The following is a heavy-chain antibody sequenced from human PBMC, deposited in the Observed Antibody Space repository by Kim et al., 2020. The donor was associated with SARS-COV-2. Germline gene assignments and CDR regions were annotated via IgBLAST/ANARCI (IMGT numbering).Heavy chain of an antibody. Sequence: SETLSLTCTVSGGSISSSSYYWGWIRQPPGKGLEWIGSIYYSGSTYYNPSLKSRVTISVDTSKNQFSLKLSSVTAADTAVYYCARHGSRQAAAGLGYFDYWGQGTLVTVSS. J-gene: IGHJ4*02. CDR3: ARHGSRQAAAGLGYFDY. V-gene: IGHV4-39*01. CDR1: GGSISSSSYY. CDR2: IYYSGST. D-gene: IGHD6-13*01.